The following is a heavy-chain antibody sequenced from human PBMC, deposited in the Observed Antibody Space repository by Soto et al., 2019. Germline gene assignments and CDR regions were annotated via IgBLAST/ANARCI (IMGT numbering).Heavy chain of an antibody. CDR3: ARQRAILWFGELPLNSSVL. J-gene: IGHJ5*02. CDR1: GVSIISSSYY. D-gene: IGHD3-10*01. V-gene: IGHV4-39*01. Sequence: PSETLSLTCTVSGVSIISSSYYWGLIRQPPGKGLEWIGSIYYSGSTYYNPSLKSRVTISVDTSKNQFSLKLSSVTAADTAVYYCARQRAILWFGELPLNSSVLWGQGTLVT. CDR2: IYYSGST.